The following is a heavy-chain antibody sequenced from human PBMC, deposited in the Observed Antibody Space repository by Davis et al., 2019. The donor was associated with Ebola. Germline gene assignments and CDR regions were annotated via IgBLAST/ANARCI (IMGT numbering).Heavy chain of an antibody. CDR1: GFTFSSYE. V-gene: IGHV3-48*03. Sequence: PGGSLRLSCAASGFTFSSYEMNWVRQAPGKGLEWVSHISSSGSTIYYADSVKGRFTISRDNAKNSLYLQMNSLRAEDTAVYYCARGDRVMYYWGQGTLVTVSS. D-gene: IGHD2-21*01. J-gene: IGHJ4*02. CDR3: ARGDRVMYY. CDR2: ISSSGSTI.